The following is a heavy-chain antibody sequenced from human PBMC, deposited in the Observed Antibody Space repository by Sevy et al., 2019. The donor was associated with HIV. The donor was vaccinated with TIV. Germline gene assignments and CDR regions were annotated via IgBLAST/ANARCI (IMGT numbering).Heavy chain of an antibody. CDR1: GFTFSSYW. J-gene: IGHJ4*02. CDR2: IKQDGSEK. D-gene: IGHD3-10*01. V-gene: IGHV3-7*01. CDR3: ARARRGDYFDY. Sequence: GGSLRLSCAASGFTFSSYWMSWVRQAPGKGLEWVANIKQDGSEKYYVDSVKGRFTISRDKAKNSLYLQMNSLRAEDTAVYYCARARRGDYFDYWGQGTLVTVSS.